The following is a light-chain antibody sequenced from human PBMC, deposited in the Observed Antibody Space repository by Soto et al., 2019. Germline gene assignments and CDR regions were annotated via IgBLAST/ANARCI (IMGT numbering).Light chain of an antibody. CDR1: QGVSGY. J-gene: IGKJ2*01. V-gene: IGKV1-39*01. Sequence: DIQMTQSPSSLSASVGDRVTITCRASQGVSGYLIWYQQTQGRAPKLLIYAASNLVSGVPSRFSGSGSGTNFTLTISSLQPEDFATYYCLQDYNYPRTFGQGTKVDIK. CDR2: AAS. CDR3: LQDYNYPRT.